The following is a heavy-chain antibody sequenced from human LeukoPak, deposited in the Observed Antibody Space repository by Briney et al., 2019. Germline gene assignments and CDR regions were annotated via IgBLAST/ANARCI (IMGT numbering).Heavy chain of an antibody. V-gene: IGHV3-33*01. J-gene: IGHJ4*02. CDR1: GFTFSSYG. D-gene: IGHD4-17*01. Sequence: GSLRLSCAASGFTFSSYGMHWVRQAPGKGLEWVAVIRYDGSNKYYADSVKGRFTISRDNSKNTLYLQMNSLRAEDTAVYSCAREEDYGDFFDYWGQGTLVTVSS. CDR2: IRYDGSNK. CDR3: AREEDYGDFFDY.